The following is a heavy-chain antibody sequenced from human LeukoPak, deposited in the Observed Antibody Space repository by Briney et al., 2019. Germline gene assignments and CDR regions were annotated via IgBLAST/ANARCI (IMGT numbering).Heavy chain of an antibody. D-gene: IGHD6-19*01. Sequence: GGSLRLSCAASGFTFSNYAMSWVCQAPGKGLEWVSTISGSGGNTYYADSVKGRFTISRDNSKNTLYLQMNSLRAEDTAVYYCAKDGSGWYGGAFDYWGQGTLVTVSS. J-gene: IGHJ4*02. CDR3: AKDGSGWYGGAFDY. V-gene: IGHV3-23*01. CDR1: GFTFSNYA. CDR2: ISGSGGNT.